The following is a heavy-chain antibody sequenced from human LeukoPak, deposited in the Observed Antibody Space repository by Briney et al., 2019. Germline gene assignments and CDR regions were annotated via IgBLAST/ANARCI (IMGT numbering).Heavy chain of an antibody. J-gene: IGHJ4*02. CDR2: INPNSGGT. CDR3: ARASNIYDSSGYYYTLDY. D-gene: IGHD3-22*01. V-gene: IGHV1-2*06. Sequence: ASVKVSCKASGYTFTDYYMHWVRQAPGQGLEWMGRINPNSGGTNYAQKSQGRVTMTRDTSISTAYMELSRLRSDDTAVYYCARASNIYDSSGYYYTLDYWGQGTLVTVSS. CDR1: GYTFTDYY.